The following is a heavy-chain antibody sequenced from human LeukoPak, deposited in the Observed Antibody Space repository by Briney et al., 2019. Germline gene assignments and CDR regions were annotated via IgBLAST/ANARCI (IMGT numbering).Heavy chain of an antibody. Sequence: SQTLSLTCTVSGGSISSGSYYWSWIRQPAGKGLEWIGRIYTSGSTNYNPSLKSRVTISVDTSKNQFSLKLSSVTAADTAVYYCARDPVAVAPHYFHYYYGMDVWGQGTTVTVSS. CDR3: ARDPVAVAPHYFHYYYGMDV. CDR2: IYTSGST. D-gene: IGHD6-19*01. J-gene: IGHJ6*02. CDR1: GGSISSGSYY. V-gene: IGHV4-61*02.